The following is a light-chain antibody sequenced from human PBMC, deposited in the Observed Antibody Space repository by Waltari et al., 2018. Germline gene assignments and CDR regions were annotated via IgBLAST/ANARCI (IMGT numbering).Light chain of an antibody. CDR2: EDT. V-gene: IGLV6-57*04. CDR3: QSYDSNNPVV. J-gene: IGLJ2*01. Sequence: FMLTQPHSVSESPGKTVTISCTRSSGSIASNYVQWSQQRPGSAPTTVIYEDTQRPSGVPDRFSGSIDSSTNSASLTISGLKTEDEADYYCQSYDSNNPVVFGGGTKLTVL. CDR1: SGSIASNY.